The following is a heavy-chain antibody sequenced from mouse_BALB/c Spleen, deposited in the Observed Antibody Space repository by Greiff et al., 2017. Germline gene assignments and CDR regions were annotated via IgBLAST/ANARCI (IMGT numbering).Heavy chain of an antibody. V-gene: IGHV1S29*02. CDR1: GYTFTDYN. Sequence: EVQLQQSGPELVKPGASVKISCKASGYTFTDYNMHWVKQSHGKSLEWIGYIYPYNGGTGYNQKFKSKATLTVDNSSSTAYMELRSLTSEDSAVYYCARSRYDGYYAMDYWGQGTSVTVSS. D-gene: IGHD2-14*01. CDR3: ARSRYDGYYAMDY. J-gene: IGHJ4*01. CDR2: IYPYNGGT.